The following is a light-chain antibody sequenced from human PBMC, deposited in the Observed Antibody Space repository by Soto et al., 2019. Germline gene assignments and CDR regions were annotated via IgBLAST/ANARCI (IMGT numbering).Light chain of an antibody. CDR2: DVS. J-gene: IGLJ3*02. Sequence: QSALTQPRSVSGSPGQSVTISCTGTSSDVGAYNFVSWYQQHPGRVPKLMIYDVSRRPSGVPDRFSGSKSGNTASLTISGLQADDEADYYCCSYAGSYTVVLGGGTKVTVL. CDR3: CSYAGSYTVV. V-gene: IGLV2-11*01. CDR1: SSDVGAYNF.